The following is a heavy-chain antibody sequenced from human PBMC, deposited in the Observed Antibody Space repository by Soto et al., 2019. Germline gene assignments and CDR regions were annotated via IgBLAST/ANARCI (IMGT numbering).Heavy chain of an antibody. V-gene: IGHV3-53*01. CDR1: GFTISGKKY. CDR2: LYDLDGS. D-gene: IGHD1-1*01. CDR3: ATWHEREHAYDV. J-gene: IGHJ3*01. Sequence: GGSLRLSCAAFGFTISGKKYVAWVRQAPGKGLEWVSALYDLDGSFYAASVKGRFTTSSDSSKTTVYLQMNDLRPDDTAVYYCATWHEREHAYDVWGQGTTVTVS.